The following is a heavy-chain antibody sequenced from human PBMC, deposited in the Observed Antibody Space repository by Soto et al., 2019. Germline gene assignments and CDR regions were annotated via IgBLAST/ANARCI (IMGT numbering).Heavy chain of an antibody. Sequence: QLQLQESGPGLVKPSETLSLTCTVSGGSISSSSYYWGWIRQPPGKGLEWIGSIYYGGSTNYNPSLKSRVTIDVDTSKNQFSLRLSSVTAADTSVYYCARHSQAALWKLGWFDPWGQGTLVTVSS. CDR2: IYYGGST. D-gene: IGHD6-6*01. CDR3: ARHSQAALWKLGWFDP. CDR1: GGSISSSSYY. J-gene: IGHJ5*02. V-gene: IGHV4-39*01.